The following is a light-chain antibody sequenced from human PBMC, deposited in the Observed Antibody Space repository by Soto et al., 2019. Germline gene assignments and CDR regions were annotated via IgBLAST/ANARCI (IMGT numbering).Light chain of an antibody. J-gene: IGKJ1*01. CDR2: KAS. CDR3: QQYNDYSWT. V-gene: IGKV1-5*03. CDR1: QTISSW. Sequence: DIQMTQSPSTLSGSVGDRVTITCRASQTISSWLAWYQQKPGKAPRLLIYKASTLEIGVPSRFSGSGSGTEFTLTISSLQPDDVATYYCQQYNDYSWTFGQGANV.